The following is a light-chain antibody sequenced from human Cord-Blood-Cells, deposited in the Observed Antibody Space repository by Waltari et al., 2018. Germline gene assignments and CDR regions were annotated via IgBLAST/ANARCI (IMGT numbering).Light chain of an antibody. V-gene: IGKV1-39*01. CDR2: AAS. J-gene: IGKJ1*01. Sequence: DIQMTQSPSYLSASVGDRVTITCRASQSISSNLNGYQQKPGKAPKHLIYAASSLQSGIPSRFSGSGSGTDFTLTISSLQPEDFATYYCQQSYSAPRTFGQGTKVEIK. CDR1: QSISSN. CDR3: QQSYSAPRT.